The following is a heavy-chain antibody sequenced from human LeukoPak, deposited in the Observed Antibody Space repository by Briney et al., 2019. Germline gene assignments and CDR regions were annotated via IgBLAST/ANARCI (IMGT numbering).Heavy chain of an antibody. D-gene: IGHD3-22*01. CDR3: VYRYYYASSGPRDY. Sequence: SETLSLTCAVDGGSFSGYYWSWIRQPPGKGREWIGEINHSGSTNYNPSLKRRVTISVDTSKNQFSLKLSSVPAAATAVYYCVYRYYYASSGPRDYWGPGTLVTASS. CDR1: GGSFSGYY. V-gene: IGHV4-34*01. J-gene: IGHJ4*02. CDR2: INHSGST.